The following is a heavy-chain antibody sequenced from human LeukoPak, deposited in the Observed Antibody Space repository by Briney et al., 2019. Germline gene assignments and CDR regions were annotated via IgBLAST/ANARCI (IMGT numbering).Heavy chain of an antibody. CDR1: GGSISSSSYY. CDR2: IYYSGST. V-gene: IGHV4-39*01. J-gene: IGHJ4*02. CDR3: ARHYSYRVGTRPLDY. Sequence: PSETLSLTCTVSGGSISSSSYYWGWIRQPPGKGLEWIGTIYYSGSTYYSPSLKSRVTISVDTSKNQFSLKLSSVTAADTAVYYCARHYSYRVGTRPLDYWGQGTLVTVSS. D-gene: IGHD4-23*01.